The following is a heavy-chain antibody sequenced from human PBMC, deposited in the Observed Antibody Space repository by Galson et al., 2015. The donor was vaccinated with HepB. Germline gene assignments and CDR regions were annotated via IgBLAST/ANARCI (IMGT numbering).Heavy chain of an antibody. Sequence: SVKVSCKASGDTFSSYAISWVRQAPGQGLEWMGGIIPTIGTASYAQKFQGRVIITADKSMSTAYMELSNLRFEDTAVYYCATVEYSGSQRVFDNWGQGTLVTVSS. J-gene: IGHJ4*02. CDR2: IIPTIGTA. D-gene: IGHD1-26*01. CDR3: ATVEYSGSQRVFDN. V-gene: IGHV1-69*06. CDR1: GDTFSSYA.